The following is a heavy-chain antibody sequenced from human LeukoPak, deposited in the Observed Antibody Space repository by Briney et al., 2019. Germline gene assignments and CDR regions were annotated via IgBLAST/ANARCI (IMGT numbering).Heavy chain of an antibody. CDR1: GFDFSICA. J-gene: IGHJ4*02. CDR2: IGCPGET. V-gene: IGHV3-23*01. CDR3: AKDATPGNSIWDYFAY. Sequence: GGSLRLSCAASGFDFSICAMTWVRQAPGKGLEWVASIGCPGETYYADSVKGRFAVSRENSQNTVFLQLTSLTAEDTAIYYCAKDATPGNSIWDYFAYWGQGALVTVSS. D-gene: IGHD2-15*01.